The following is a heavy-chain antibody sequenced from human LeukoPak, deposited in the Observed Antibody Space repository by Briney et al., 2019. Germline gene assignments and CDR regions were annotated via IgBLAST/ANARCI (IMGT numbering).Heavy chain of an antibody. V-gene: IGHV1-69*04. CDR3: ARGPVRTHGMDV. Sequence: GASVKVSFEASGGTFISYAISWVRQAPGQGLEWMGRIIPIFGIANYAQKFQGRLTMTTDTSISTAYMELSSLTSEDTAVYYCARGPVRTHGMDVWGQGTTVTVSS. CDR2: IIPIFGIA. CDR1: GGTFISYA. J-gene: IGHJ6*02.